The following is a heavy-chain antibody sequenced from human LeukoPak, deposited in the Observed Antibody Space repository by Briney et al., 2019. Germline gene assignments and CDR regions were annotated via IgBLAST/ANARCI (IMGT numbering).Heavy chain of an antibody. Sequence: PGGSLRLSCAASGFTFSDYYMSWIRQAPGKGLEWVSYISSSSSYTNYADSVKGRFTTSRDNAKNSLYLQMNSLRAEDTAVYYCAREYYDILTGYYLPDYWGQGTLVTVSS. D-gene: IGHD3-9*01. V-gene: IGHV3-11*05. CDR3: AREYYDILTGYYLPDY. CDR2: ISSSSSYT. J-gene: IGHJ4*02. CDR1: GFTFSDYY.